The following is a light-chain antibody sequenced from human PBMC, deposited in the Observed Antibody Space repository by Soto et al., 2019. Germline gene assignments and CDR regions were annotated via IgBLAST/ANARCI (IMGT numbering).Light chain of an antibody. CDR3: ATWDDSLYGMV. CDR1: SSNIGRNP. V-gene: IGLV1-44*01. CDR2: TND. J-gene: IGLJ2*01. Sequence: QSVLTQPPSASGTPGQRVTISCSGGSSNIGRNPVNWYLQLPGTAPKLLIYTNDRRPSGVPDRVSASKSGTSASLTISGLQSEDEADYYCATWDDSLYGMVFGGGTKVTV.